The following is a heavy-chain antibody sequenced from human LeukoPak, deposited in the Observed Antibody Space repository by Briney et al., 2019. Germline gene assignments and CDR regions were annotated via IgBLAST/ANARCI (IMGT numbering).Heavy chain of an antibody. CDR1: GFTFSSYG. CDR3: ARENYYDSSGYYSYYFDY. Sequence: GRSLRLSCAASGFTFSSYGMHWVRQAPGKGLEWVAVISYDGSNKYYADSVKGRFTISRDNSKNTLYLQMNSLRAEDTAVYYCARENYYDSSGYYSYYFDYWGQGTLVTVSS. CDR2: ISYDGSNK. D-gene: IGHD3-22*01. J-gene: IGHJ4*02. V-gene: IGHV3-30*03.